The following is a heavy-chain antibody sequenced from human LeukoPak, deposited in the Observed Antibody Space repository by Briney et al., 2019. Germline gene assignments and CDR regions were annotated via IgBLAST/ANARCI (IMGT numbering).Heavy chain of an antibody. D-gene: IGHD6-19*01. CDR1: GFTVSSSS. Sequence: GGSLRLSCAASGFTVSSSSMNWVRLGPGKGLEWVSVISSDGNTYYADSVKGRFTISRDNSRNTLSLQMHGLRADDTAVYYCARGQEQFSSPWQWGPRRKNFYYYGMDVWGQETTVTVSS. V-gene: IGHV3-66*01. CDR3: ARGQEQFSSPWQWGPRRKNFYYYGMDV. CDR2: ISSDGNT. J-gene: IGHJ6*02.